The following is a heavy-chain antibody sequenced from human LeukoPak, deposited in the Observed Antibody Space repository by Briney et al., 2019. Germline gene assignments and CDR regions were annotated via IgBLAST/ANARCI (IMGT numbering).Heavy chain of an antibody. Sequence: ASVKVSCKASGYTFTSYDINWVRQASGQGLEWMGWMNPNSGNTGYAQKFQGRVTMTRNTSISTAYMELSSLRSEDTAVYYCARAAGYCGRISCPYYFDYWGQGSLVAVSS. D-gene: IGHD2-15*01. V-gene: IGHV1-8*01. CDR2: MNPNSGNT. J-gene: IGHJ4*02. CDR1: GYTFTSYD. CDR3: ARAAGYCGRISCPYYFDY.